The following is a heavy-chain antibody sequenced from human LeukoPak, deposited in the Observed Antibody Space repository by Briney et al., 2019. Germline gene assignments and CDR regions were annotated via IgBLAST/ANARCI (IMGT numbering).Heavy chain of an antibody. CDR3: ASKRYYSDTSGYYHDY. CDR2: IYHSGST. J-gene: IGHJ4*02. V-gene: IGHV4-38-2*01. Sequence: PSETLSLTCAVSGYSINSGYYWGWIRQPPGKGLEWIGTIYHSGSTYYNPSLKSRVTISVDTSKNQFSLQLSSATAADTAVYYCASKRYYSDTSGYYHDYWGQGTLVTVSS. CDR1: GYSINSGYY. D-gene: IGHD3-22*01.